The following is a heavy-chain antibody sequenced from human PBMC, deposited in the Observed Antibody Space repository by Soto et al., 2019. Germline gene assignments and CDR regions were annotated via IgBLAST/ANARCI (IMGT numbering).Heavy chain of an antibody. CDR1: GLTLSNYA. CDR2: ISYDGSNR. D-gene: IGHD6-19*01. J-gene: IGHJ4*02. CDR3: ASVTQAVAADY. Sequence: SLRLSCAASGLTLSNYAMHWVRQAPGKGLEWVAVISYDGSNRYYADSVKGRFTISRDNSKNTLYLQMNSLRAEDTAVYYCASVTQAVAADYSAQRTLVTVSS. V-gene: IGHV3-30-3*01.